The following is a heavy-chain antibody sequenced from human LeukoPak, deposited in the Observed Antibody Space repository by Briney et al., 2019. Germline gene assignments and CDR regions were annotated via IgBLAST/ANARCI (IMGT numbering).Heavy chain of an antibody. D-gene: IGHD5-24*01. CDR3: AFHTVGMATIRD. V-gene: IGHV1-18*01. Sequence: GASVEVSCKASGYSFTSYGITWVRQAPGQGLEWMGWISPYNGNTNYLQRLQGRVTMTTDTSTSTAYMELRSLTSDDTAVYYCAFHTVGMATIRDWGQGTLVTVSS. CDR2: ISPYNGNT. J-gene: IGHJ4*02. CDR1: GYSFTSYG.